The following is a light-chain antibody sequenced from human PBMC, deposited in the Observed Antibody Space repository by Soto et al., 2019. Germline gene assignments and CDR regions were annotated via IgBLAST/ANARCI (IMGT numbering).Light chain of an antibody. CDR2: GAS. J-gene: IGKJ2*01. V-gene: IGKV3-15*01. CDR3: QQYNNWPPTYT. Sequence: EIVMTQSPATLSVSPGERATLSCRASQSVSKNLAWFQQKLGQAPRLLIYGASTRATGIPARLSGSGSGTEFTLTISSLQSEDFAVYYCQQYNNWPPTYTFGQGTKVDIK. CDR1: QSVSKN.